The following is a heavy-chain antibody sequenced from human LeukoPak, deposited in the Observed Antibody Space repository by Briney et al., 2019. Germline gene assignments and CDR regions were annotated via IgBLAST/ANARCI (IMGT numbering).Heavy chain of an antibody. J-gene: IGHJ4*02. CDR1: GYTFTGYY. D-gene: IGHD3-22*01. V-gene: IGHV1-2*02. CDR3: GRGLYYYNSSGYYSVEMEGFDY. CDR2: INPNSGGT. Sequence: ASVKLSCKASGYTFTGYYMHWWRQAPGQGVEGMGGINPNSGGTNYAQKFQGRVAMTRDTAIKTAYLELSRRRADDTAVYYCGRGLYYYNSSGYYSVEMEGFDYWGQGTLVTVSS.